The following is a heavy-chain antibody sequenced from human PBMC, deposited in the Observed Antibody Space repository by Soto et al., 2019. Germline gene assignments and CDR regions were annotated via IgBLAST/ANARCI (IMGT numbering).Heavy chain of an antibody. CDR1: GFTFSDYY. Sequence: GGSLRLSCAASGFTFSDYYMSWIRQAPGKGLEWVSYISSSSSYTNYADSVKGRFTISRDNAKNSLYLQMNSLRAEDTAVYYCAFGRDAQSFDYWGQGTLVTVSS. J-gene: IGHJ4*02. D-gene: IGHD3-3*01. V-gene: IGHV3-11*06. CDR2: ISSSSSYT. CDR3: AFGRDAQSFDY.